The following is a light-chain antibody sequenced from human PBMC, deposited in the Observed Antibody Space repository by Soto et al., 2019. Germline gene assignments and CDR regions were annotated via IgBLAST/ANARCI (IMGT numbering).Light chain of an antibody. V-gene: IGKV3-20*01. CDR3: HQYVSSWT. J-gene: IGKJ1*01. CDR2: GAS. CDR1: QSVSSTY. Sequence: IVLSQSPGTLSLSPGERATVSCRASQSVSSTYVAWYQQKPGQAPRLLIYGASSRATGIPDRFSGSGSGTDFTLTISRLEPEDFAVYYCHQYVSSWTFGQGTKVDIK.